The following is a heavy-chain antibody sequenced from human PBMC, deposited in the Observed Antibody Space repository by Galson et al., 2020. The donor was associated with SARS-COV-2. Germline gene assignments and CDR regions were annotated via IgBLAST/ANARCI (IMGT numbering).Heavy chain of an antibody. CDR1: GGSISSYY. J-gene: IGHJ5*02. Sequence: SETLSLTCTVSGGSISSYYWSWIRQPPGKGLEWIGYIYYSGSTNYNPSLKSRVTISVDTSKNQFSLKLSSVTAADTAVYYCARGRRGLRGKWGEQQPFDPWGQGTLVTVSS. D-gene: IGHD6-13*01. CDR2: IYYSGST. CDR3: ARGRRGLRGKWGEQQPFDP. V-gene: IGHV4-59*01.